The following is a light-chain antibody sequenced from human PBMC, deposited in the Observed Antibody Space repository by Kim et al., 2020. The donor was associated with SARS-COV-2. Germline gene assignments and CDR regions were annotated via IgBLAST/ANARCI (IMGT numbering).Light chain of an antibody. CDR2: GAS. J-gene: IGKJ4*01. V-gene: IGKV3-20*01. Sequence: DIVLTQSPGTLSLSPGERAILSCRASQSITYNRLAWYQQKAGQAPRLLIYGASSRASGIPDRFSGSGSGTDFTLRITRLEPEDFAVYYCQENGKAPPFIFGGGTKGDIK. CDR1: QSITYNR. CDR3: QENGKAPPFI.